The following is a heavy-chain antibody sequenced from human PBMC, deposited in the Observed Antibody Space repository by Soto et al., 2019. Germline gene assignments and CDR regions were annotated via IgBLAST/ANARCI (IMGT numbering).Heavy chain of an antibody. Sequence: QVQLVQSGAEVKKPGSSVTVSCKASGGTFSSYAISWVRQAPGQGLECMGGIIPIFGTANYAQKFQGRVKITADESTSTAYMELSSLRSEDTAVYYCARDLYSSSWYGSYYYYGMDVWGQGPTVTVSS. D-gene: IGHD6-13*01. J-gene: IGHJ6*02. CDR1: GGTFSSYA. CDR3: ARDLYSSSWYGSYYYYGMDV. V-gene: IGHV1-69*01. CDR2: IIPIFGTA.